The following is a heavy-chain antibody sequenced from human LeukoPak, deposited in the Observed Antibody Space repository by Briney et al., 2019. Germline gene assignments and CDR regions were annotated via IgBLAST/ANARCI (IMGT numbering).Heavy chain of an antibody. CDR2: ISAYNGNT. D-gene: IGHD4-23*01. V-gene: IGHV1-18*01. J-gene: IGHJ4*02. CDR1: GYTFTSYG. CDR3: ARAPPTTVVTRFDY. Sequence: ASVKVSCKASGYTFTSYGISWVRPAPGQGREWMGWISAYNGNTNYAQKLQGRVTMTTDTSTSTAYMELRSLRSDDTAVYYCARAPPTTVVTRFDYWGQGTLVTVSS.